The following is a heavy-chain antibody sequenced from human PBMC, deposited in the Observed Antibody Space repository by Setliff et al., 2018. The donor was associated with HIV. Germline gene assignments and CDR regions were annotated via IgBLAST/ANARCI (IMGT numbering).Heavy chain of an antibody. CDR2: IYYTGST. CDR1: GGSMSSYY. CDR3: ARNRVPSSL. J-gene: IGHJ4*02. V-gene: IGHV4-59*01. Sequence: PSETLSLTCTVSGGSMSSYYWSWIRQPPGRGLEWIGSIYYTGSTDYNPSLKSRVTISVDTSKNQFSLKLSSVTAADTAVYYCARNRVPSSLWGQGTLVTVSS.